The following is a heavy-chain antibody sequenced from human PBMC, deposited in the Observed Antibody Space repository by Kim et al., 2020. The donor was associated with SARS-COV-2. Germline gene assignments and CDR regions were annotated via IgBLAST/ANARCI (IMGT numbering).Heavy chain of an antibody. D-gene: IGHD3-3*01. CDR1: GYSFTSYW. V-gene: IGHV5-51*01. Sequence: GESLKISCKGSGYSFTSYWIGWVRQMPGKGLEWMGIIYPGDSDTRYSPSFQGQVTISADKSISTAYLQWSSLKASDTAMYYCARGRSITIFGVVTPEYFQHWGQGTLVTVSS. CDR3: ARGRSITIFGVVTPEYFQH. J-gene: IGHJ1*01. CDR2: IYPGDSDT.